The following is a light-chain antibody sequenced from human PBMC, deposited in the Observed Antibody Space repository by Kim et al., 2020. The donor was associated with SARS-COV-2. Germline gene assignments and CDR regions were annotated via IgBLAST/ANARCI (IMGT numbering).Light chain of an antibody. V-gene: IGKV3-20*01. CDR2: GVS. CDR1: QSVSRSS. CDR3: QQYGSSPYS. Sequence: LSPGERVNLSCKTSQSVSRSSLAWYQQKPGQAPRLLIYGVSTRATGISDRFSGSGSGTDFTLTISRLEPEDFSVYYCQQYGSSPYSFGQGTKLEI. J-gene: IGKJ2*03.